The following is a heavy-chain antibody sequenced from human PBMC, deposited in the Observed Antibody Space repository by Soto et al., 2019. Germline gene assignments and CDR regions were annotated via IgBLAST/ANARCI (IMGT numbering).Heavy chain of an antibody. J-gene: IGHJ6*01. CDR2: IYYSGST. D-gene: IGHD2-2*01. CDR1: GGSISSGDYY. V-gene: IGHV4-30-4*01. CDR3: ARGGSIVVVPAARNFYYYGMDV. Sequence: QVQLQESGPGLVKPSQTLSLTCTVSGGSISSGDYYWSWIRQPPGKGLEWIGYIYYSGSTYYNPSLKSRVTISVGTSKNQFSLKLRSVTAAYTAVYYCARGGSIVVVPAARNFYYYGMDVLGQGTTVTVSS.